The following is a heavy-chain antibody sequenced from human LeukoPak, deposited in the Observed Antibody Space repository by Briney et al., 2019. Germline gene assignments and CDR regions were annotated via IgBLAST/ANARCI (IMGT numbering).Heavy chain of an antibody. CDR2: IYHSGST. J-gene: IGHJ6*02. CDR1: GGSISSGGYS. CDR3: ARGRVRQQQLVRSYYYGMDV. V-gene: IGHV4-30-2*01. Sequence: SETLSLTCAVSGGSISSGGYSWSWIRQPPGKGLEWIGYIYHSGSTYYNPSLKSRVTISVDRSKNQFSLKLSSVTAADTAVYYCARGRVRQQQLVRSYYYGMDVWGQGTTVTVSS. D-gene: IGHD6-13*01.